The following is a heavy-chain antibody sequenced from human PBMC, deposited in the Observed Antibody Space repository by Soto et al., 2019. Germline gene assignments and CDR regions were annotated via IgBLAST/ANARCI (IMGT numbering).Heavy chain of an antibody. CDR1: GYTLTELS. V-gene: IGHV1-24*01. CDR2: FDPEDGET. Sequence: QVQLVQSGAEVKKPGASVKVSCKVSGYTLTELSMHWVRQAPGKGLEWMGGFDPEDGETIYAQKFQGRVTMTEDTSXDRXYMELSSLRSEDTAVYYCATKGRWYVGYYYYGMDVWGQGTTVTVSS. CDR3: ATKGRWYVGYYYYGMDV. D-gene: IGHD6-13*01. J-gene: IGHJ6*02.